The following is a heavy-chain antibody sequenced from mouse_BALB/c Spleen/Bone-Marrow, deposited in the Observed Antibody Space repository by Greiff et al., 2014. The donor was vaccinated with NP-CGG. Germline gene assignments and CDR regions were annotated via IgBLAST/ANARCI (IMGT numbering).Heavy chain of an antibody. Sequence: LVKTGASVKISCKASGYSFTSYYMHWVKQSHGKSLEWIGYISCYNGATSYNQKFKGKATFTVDTSSSTAYMQFNSLTSEDSAVYYCATGSSYWYFDVWGAGTTVTVSS. CDR1: GYSFTSYY. CDR3: ATGSSYWYFDV. CDR2: ISCYNGAT. V-gene: IGHV1S34*01. J-gene: IGHJ1*01. D-gene: IGHD1-1*01.